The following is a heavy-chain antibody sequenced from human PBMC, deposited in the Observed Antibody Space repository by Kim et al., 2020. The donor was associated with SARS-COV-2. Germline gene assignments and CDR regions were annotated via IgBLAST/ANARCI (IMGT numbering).Heavy chain of an antibody. V-gene: IGHV3-7*01. CDR1: GFTFSNYW. D-gene: IGHD2-2*01. CDR2: IKHDGSEK. CDR3: ATVGDCTSCNCYGGSLLPAFDI. J-gene: IGHJ3*02. Sequence: GGSLRLSCAASGFTFSNYWMSWVRQAPGKGLEWVANIKHDGSEKYYADSVKGRFTVSRDNADNSLYLQMNSLRAEDTAVYYCATVGDCTSCNCYGGSLLPAFDIWGQGTMVTVSS.